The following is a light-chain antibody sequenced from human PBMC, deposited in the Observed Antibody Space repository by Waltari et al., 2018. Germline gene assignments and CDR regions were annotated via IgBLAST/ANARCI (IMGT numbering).Light chain of an antibody. Sequence: NFMLTQPHSVSESPGKTVTIPCTRSSGSIASNYVQWYQQRPGSAPTIVIYEDNQRPSGVPDRFSGSIDSSSDSASLIISGLRTEDEADYYCQSSDSNNPWVFGGGTKLTVL. V-gene: IGLV6-57*04. CDR2: EDN. CDR3: QSSDSNNPWV. CDR1: SGSIASNY. J-gene: IGLJ3*02.